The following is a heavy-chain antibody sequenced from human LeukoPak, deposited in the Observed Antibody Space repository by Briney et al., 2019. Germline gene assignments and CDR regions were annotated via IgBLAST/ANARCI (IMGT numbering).Heavy chain of an antibody. CDR1: GYTFTSYG. D-gene: IGHD6-6*01. CDR2: ISAYNGNT. Sequence: GASVKVSCKASGYTFTSYGISWVRQAPGQGLEWMGWISAYNGNTNYAQKFQGRVTITRNTSISTAYMDLGSLRSEDTAVYYCARQSSSSSFDIWGQGTSVTVSS. J-gene: IGHJ3*02. CDR3: ARQSSSSSFDI. V-gene: IGHV1-18*01.